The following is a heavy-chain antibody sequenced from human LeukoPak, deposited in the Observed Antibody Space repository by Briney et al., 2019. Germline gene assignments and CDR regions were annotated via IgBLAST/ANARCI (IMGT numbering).Heavy chain of an antibody. V-gene: IGHV1-8*01. Sequence: ASVKVSCKASGYTFTSYDINWVRQATGQGLEWMGWMNPNSGNTGYAQKFQGRVTMTRNTSISTAYMELSSLRSEDTAVYYCARVDWVRALRISGMDDWGQGTLVTVSS. D-gene: IGHD2-15*01. CDR1: GYTFTSYD. CDR3: ARVDWVRALRISGMDD. J-gene: IGHJ4*02. CDR2: MNPNSGNT.